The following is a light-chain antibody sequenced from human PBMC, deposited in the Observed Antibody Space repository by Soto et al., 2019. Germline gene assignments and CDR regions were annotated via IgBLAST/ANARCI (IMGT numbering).Light chain of an antibody. CDR2: GSS. J-gene: IGKJ1*01. Sequence: DIVLTQSTGTLSLSTGEGATLSCRASQTVSSSYLAWYQQKPGQAPMRIICGSSSKATGIPDRFSGSGTRTDFLLTITRLEPEESADYCCHQYGRSPRTFGQGPEVEIK. CDR3: HQYGRSPRT. CDR1: QTVSSSY. V-gene: IGKV3-20*01.